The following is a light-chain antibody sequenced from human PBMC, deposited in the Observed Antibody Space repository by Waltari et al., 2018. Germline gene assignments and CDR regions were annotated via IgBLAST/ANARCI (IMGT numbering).Light chain of an antibody. V-gene: IGKV4-1*01. J-gene: IGKJ4*01. CDR1: QSVLYSSNNKNY. Sequence: DIVMTQSPDSLAVSLGERATINCKSSQSVLYSSNNKNYLAWYQQKPGQPPKLLIYWASTRESGVPDRFSGSGSGTDFTLTINSLQAEDVAVYYCQQYYIAPHTFGGGTKVEVK. CDR3: QQYYIAPHT. CDR2: WAS.